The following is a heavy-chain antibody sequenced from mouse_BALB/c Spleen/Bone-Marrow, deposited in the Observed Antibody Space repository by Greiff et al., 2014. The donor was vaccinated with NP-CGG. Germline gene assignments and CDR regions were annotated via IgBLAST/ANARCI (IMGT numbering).Heavy chain of an antibody. D-gene: IGHD6-5*01. J-gene: IGHJ4*01. V-gene: IGHV1-14*01. CDR2: INPYSDGT. CDR1: GYSFTSYV. CDR3: ATTSPKTRYYTLDY. Sequence: EVQLQQSGPELVKPGASVYMSCKASGYSFTSYVMHWVKQTPGQGLEWIGYINPYSDGTNYNDKFKGKVTLTSDKSNSKAYMQLSSQTYEDSAVYYCATTSPKTRYYTLDYWGQGTSVPVSS.